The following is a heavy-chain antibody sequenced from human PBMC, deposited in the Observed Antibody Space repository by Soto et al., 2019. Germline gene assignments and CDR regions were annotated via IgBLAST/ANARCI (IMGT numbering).Heavy chain of an antibody. V-gene: IGHV1-69*02. CDR2: IIPILGIA. Sequence: QVQLVQSGAEVKKPGSSVKVSCKASGATFSSYPISWVRQAPGQGLEWLGWIIPILGIANSAQTFQGSVTITADKSTSTAYMELSSLGAEDTAVYYCARGVDTAMGDYYYYGMDVWGQGTTVTVSS. J-gene: IGHJ6*02. CDR1: GATFSSYP. D-gene: IGHD5-18*01. CDR3: ARGVDTAMGDYYYYGMDV.